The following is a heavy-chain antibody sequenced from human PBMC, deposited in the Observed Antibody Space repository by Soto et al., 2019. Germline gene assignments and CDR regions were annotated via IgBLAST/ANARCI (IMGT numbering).Heavy chain of an antibody. J-gene: IGHJ6*02. CDR1: GGSISSGDYY. V-gene: IGHV4-30-4*01. CDR3: ARGGSGSSSGDYYDYYGMDV. Sequence: QVQLQESGPGLVKPSQTLSLTCTVSGGSISSGDYYWSWIRQPPGKGLEWIGYIYYSGSTYYNPSLKSRDTISVDTSKNQFSLKLSSVTAADTAVYYCARGGSGSSSGDYYDYYGMDVWGQGTTVTVSS. D-gene: IGHD3-10*01. CDR2: IYYSGST.